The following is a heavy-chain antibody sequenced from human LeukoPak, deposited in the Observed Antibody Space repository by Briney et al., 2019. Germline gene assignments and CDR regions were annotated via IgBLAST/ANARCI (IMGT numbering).Heavy chain of an antibody. CDR2: VHTTTGNT. Sequence: SETLSLTCNVDTINKYHWRWVRQSAGTGLEWIGRVHTTTGNTFANPSLWGRVSVSVDTARNQFVLKLTSMPAADTAVDHCAREIRNIAEYYFDYWGQGVPVTVSS. CDR1: DTINKYH. D-gene: IGHD1-14*01. CDR3: AREIRNIAEYYFDY. J-gene: IGHJ4*02. V-gene: IGHV4-4*07.